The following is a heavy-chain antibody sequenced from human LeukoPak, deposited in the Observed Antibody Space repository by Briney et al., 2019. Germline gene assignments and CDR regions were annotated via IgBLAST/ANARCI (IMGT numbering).Heavy chain of an antibody. Sequence: SVKVSCKASGGTFSSYAISWVRQAPGQGLEWMGGIIPIFGTANYAQKFQGRVTITADESTSTAYMELSSLRSEDTAVYYCARDRAYGDYSFPFDYWGQGTLVTVSS. CDR3: ARDRAYGDYSFPFDY. CDR1: GGTFSSYA. CDR2: IIPIFGTA. V-gene: IGHV1-69*13. D-gene: IGHD4-17*01. J-gene: IGHJ4*02.